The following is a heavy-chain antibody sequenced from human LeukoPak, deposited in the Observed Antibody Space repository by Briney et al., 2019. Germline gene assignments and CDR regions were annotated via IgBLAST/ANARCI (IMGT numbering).Heavy chain of an antibody. Sequence: SETLSLTCTVSGGSISSSRYYWGWIRQPPGKGLEWIGSIYYSGSTNYNPSLKSRVTISVDTSKNQFSLKLSSVTAADTAVYYCARRLVLYDAFDIWGQGTMVTVSS. J-gene: IGHJ3*02. V-gene: IGHV4-39*07. D-gene: IGHD2-8*01. CDR3: ARRLVLYDAFDI. CDR1: GGSISSSRYY. CDR2: IYYSGST.